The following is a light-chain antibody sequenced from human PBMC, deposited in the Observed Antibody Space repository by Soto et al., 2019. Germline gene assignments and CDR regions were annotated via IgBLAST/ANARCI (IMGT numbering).Light chain of an antibody. CDR2: SAS. CDR1: QSLSGGY. Sequence: EIVLTQSPCTLSLSPGERATLSCRASQSLSGGYLAWFQQNPGQAPRLLIHSASSKATGISDRFSGSACGTVLPLTISRLEPEDFAVYYCQHNSSLPLTFGQGTRLEIK. J-gene: IGKJ5*01. CDR3: QHNSSLPLT. V-gene: IGKV3-20*01.